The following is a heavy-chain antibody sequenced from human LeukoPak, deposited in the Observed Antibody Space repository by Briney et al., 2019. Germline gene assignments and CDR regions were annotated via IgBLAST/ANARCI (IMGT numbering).Heavy chain of an antibody. CDR2: IYSGGST. Sequence: QPGGSLRLSCAASGFTVSSNYMSWVRQAPGKGLEWVSVIYSGGSTYYADSVKGRFTISRDNSKNTLYLQMNSLRAEDTAVYYCASSPHYDILTGSSTWGQGTLVTVSS. D-gene: IGHD3-9*01. CDR1: GFTVSSNY. V-gene: IGHV3-53*01. J-gene: IGHJ4*02. CDR3: ASSPHYDILTGSST.